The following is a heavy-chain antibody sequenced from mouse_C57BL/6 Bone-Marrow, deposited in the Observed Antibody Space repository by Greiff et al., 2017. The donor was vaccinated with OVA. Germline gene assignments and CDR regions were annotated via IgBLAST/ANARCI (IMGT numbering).Heavy chain of an antibody. D-gene: IGHD2-3*01. J-gene: IGHJ4*01. CDR1: GYTFTSYW. CDR3: ARERDGYYIYYYAMDY. V-gene: IGHV1-69*01. Sequence: VQLQPPGAALVMPGASVKLSCKASGYTFTSYWMHWVTQRPGHGLEWIVELDPSDSSPNYNQKFKGKYTLTVDKSSSTAYMQLSSLTSEDSAVYYCARERDGYYIYYYAMDYWGQGTSVTVSS. CDR2: LDPSDSSP.